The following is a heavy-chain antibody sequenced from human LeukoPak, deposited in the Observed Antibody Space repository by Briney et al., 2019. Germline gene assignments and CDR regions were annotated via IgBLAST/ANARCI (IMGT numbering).Heavy chain of an antibody. Sequence: PSQTLSLTCAVSGYSISSSNWWGWIRQPPGKGLEWIGYIYYSGSTHYNPSLKSRVTMSVDTSKNQFSLKLSSVTAVDTAVYYCARMRQYYCDSSGYSVEAFDIWGQGTMVTVSS. V-gene: IGHV4-28*01. J-gene: IGHJ3*02. D-gene: IGHD3-22*01. CDR2: IYYSGST. CDR1: GYSISSSNW. CDR3: ARMRQYYCDSSGYSVEAFDI.